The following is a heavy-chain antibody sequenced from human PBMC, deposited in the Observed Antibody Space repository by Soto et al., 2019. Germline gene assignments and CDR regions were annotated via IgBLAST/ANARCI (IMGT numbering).Heavy chain of an antibody. CDR3: AREFHDSSLDY. Sequence: QVHLQESGPGLVRPSGTLSLTCAVSGGSISSGNWWTWVRQPPGKGLEWIGEIYLSGSTNYNPSLKSRVTMSVDKSKNQFSLKLSSVTAADTAVYYCAREFHDSSLDYWGQGILVTVSS. CDR2: IYLSGST. J-gene: IGHJ4*02. CDR1: GGSISSGNW. D-gene: IGHD3-22*01. V-gene: IGHV4-4*02.